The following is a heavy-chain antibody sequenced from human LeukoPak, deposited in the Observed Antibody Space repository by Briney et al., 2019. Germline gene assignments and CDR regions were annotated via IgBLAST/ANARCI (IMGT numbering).Heavy chain of an antibody. CDR2: IWYDGSNK. D-gene: IGHD6-19*01. CDR3: AKGTLRYSSCYEY. CDR1: GFTFSSYG. V-gene: IGHV3-33*03. Sequence: GGSLGLSCAASGFTFSSYGMHWVRQAPGKGLEWVAVIWYDGSNKYYADSVRGRFTISRDSATNLLYLQMNSLRAEDTAMYYCAKGTLRYSSCYEYWGQGTPVTVSS. J-gene: IGHJ4*02.